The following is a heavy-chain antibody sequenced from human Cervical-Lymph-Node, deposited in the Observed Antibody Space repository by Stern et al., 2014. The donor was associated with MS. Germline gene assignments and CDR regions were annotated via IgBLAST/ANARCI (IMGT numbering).Heavy chain of an antibody. CDR3: VRTWRENTFDS. CDR1: GFTFRDYS. CDR2: VSNTGTAI. V-gene: IGHV3-48*02. D-gene: IGHD5-24*01. Sequence: EVQLVESGGDLGQPGGSLRLSCAASGFTFRDYSMSWVRQAPGKGLEWVSFVSNTGTAIYYADSVKGRFTIARDMASNSVYLQMNSLRDEDTAVYCCVRTWRENTFDSWGQGILVTVSS. J-gene: IGHJ4*02.